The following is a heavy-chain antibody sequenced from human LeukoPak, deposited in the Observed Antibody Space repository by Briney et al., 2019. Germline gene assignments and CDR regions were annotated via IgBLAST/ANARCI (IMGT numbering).Heavy chain of an antibody. D-gene: IGHD3-22*01. V-gene: IGHV4-59*12. J-gene: IGHJ4*02. Sequence: SETLSLTCTVSGDSINNYYWSWIRQPPGKGLEWIAYIYYSGSTNYNPSLKSRVTISVDRSKNQFSLKLSSVTAADTAVYYCARERTGDYYDSSAYFDYWGQGTLVTVSS. CDR2: IYYSGST. CDR3: ARERTGDYYDSSAYFDY. CDR1: GDSINNYY.